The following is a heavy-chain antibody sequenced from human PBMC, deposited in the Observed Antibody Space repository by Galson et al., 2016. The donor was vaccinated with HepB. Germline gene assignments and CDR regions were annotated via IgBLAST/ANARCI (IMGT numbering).Heavy chain of an antibody. CDR3: TKDSSGYLNYYYGMDV. Sequence: SLRLSCAASGFTFGDYAMSWFRQAPGKGLEWVGFIRSKAYGGTTEYAASVKGRFTISRDDSKSIAYLQMNSLKTEDTAVYYCTKDSSGYLNYYYGMDVWGQGTTVTVSS. CDR1: GFTFGDYA. V-gene: IGHV3-49*03. CDR2: IRSKAYGGTT. J-gene: IGHJ6*02. D-gene: IGHD3-22*01.